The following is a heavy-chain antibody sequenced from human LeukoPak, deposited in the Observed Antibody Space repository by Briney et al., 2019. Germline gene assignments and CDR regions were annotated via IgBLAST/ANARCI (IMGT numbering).Heavy chain of an antibody. Sequence: GESLRICCTCSCYIFTNYLISGGRPMPGKGVDVIGRIDPSDSYTNYSPSFQGHVTISVDKSISNSYLQWSSLKASDTAMYYCACSHWYSSGYPYFGYWGEGTLVTVSS. CDR2: IDPSDSYT. CDR1: CYIFTNYL. CDR3: ACSHWYSSGYPYFGY. V-gene: IGHV5-10-1*01. J-gene: IGHJ4*02. D-gene: IGHD6-19*01.